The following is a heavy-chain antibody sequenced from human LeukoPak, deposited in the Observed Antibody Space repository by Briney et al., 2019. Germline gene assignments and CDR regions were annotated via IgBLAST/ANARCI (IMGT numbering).Heavy chain of an antibody. CDR1: GFTFSSYD. Sequence: GRSLRLSCAASGFTFSSYDMHWVRQVAGKGLEWVSSIGTIGDTFYPGSVKGRFTISRENAKNSLYLQMNSLRAGDTAVYYCARATVIGTVPVPGFLDVWGKGPRSPSPQ. J-gene: IGHJ6*01. D-gene: IGHD6-19*01. CDR3: ARATVIGTVPVPGFLDV. CDR2: IGTIGDT. V-gene: IGHV3-13*01.